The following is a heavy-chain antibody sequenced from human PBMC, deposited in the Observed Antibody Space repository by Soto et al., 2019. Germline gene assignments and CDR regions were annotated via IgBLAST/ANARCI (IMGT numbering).Heavy chain of an antibody. Sequence: QVLLVESGGGVIQPGRSLRLSCAASGFPFTTYGMHWVREGPGKGLERVAVISYDGSNTYYADSVKGRFTISRDNSKNTLYLQMNSLRTEDTALYYCVGGQYYFDYRGQGTLVTVSS. J-gene: IGHJ4*02. CDR2: ISYDGSNT. D-gene: IGHD3-10*01. CDR1: GFPFTTYG. CDR3: VGGQYYFDY. V-gene: IGHV3-30*03.